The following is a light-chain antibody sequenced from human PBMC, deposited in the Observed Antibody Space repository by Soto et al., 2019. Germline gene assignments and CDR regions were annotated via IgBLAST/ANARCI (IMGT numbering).Light chain of an antibody. CDR3: SSYTSSSTLV. CDR1: SSDVGGYNY. V-gene: IGLV2-14*01. Sequence: QSALTQPASVSGSPGQSITISCTGTSSDVGGYNYVSWYQQHPGKAPKLMIYEVNNRPSGVSYRFSGSKSGDTASLTISGLQAEDEANYYCSSYTSSSTLVFGTGTKLTVL. CDR2: EVN. J-gene: IGLJ1*01.